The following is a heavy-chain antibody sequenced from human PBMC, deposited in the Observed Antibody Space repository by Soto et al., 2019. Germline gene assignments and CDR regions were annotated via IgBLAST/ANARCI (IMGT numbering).Heavy chain of an antibody. CDR1: GYYIRGYY. V-gene: IGHV4-59*01. CDR2: IYYSGDT. J-gene: IGHJ4*02. Sequence: SETLSLTCTVSGYYIRGYYWSWIRQPPGKGLEWIGYIYYSGDTNYNPSLKSRVTISVDTSRNQFSLKLSSVTAADTAVYYCARVRETVRGVIATLDYWGQGTLVTVSS. D-gene: IGHD3-10*01. CDR3: ARVRETVRGVIATLDY.